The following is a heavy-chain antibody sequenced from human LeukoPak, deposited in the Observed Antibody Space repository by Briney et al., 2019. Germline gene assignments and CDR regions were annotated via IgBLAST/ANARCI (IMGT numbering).Heavy chain of an antibody. J-gene: IGHJ4*02. CDR1: GFAFSSYG. V-gene: IGHV3-30*02. Sequence: GGSLRLSCAASGFAFSSYGMHWVRQAPGKGLEWVAFIRYDGSNKYYAASVKGRFTISRDNSKNTLYLQMNSLRAEDTAVYYCAKDDFRSSSRAGNWDYWGQGTLVTVSS. D-gene: IGHD6-13*01. CDR3: AKDDFRSSSRAGNWDY. CDR2: IRYDGSNK.